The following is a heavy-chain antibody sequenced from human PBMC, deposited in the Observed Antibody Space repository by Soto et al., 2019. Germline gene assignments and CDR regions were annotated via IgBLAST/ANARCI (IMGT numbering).Heavy chain of an antibody. CDR2: LYYSGGT. D-gene: IGHD1-26*01. J-gene: IGHJ6*02. CDR3: ARQDSGPYFSSYNCLDV. V-gene: IGHV4-59*08. Sequence: SETLSLTCTVSGASISSYYWSWIRQPPGKGLEWIGYLYYSGGTNYNPSLKSRVTISMDTSENQFFLKLSSVAAADTAVYYCARQDSGPYFSSYNCLDVLGQGTAVTVSS. CDR1: GASISSYY.